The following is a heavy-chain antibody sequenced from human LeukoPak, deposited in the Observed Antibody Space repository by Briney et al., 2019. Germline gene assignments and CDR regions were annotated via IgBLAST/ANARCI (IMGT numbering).Heavy chain of an antibody. D-gene: IGHD4-11*01. J-gene: IGHJ5*02. CDR1: GFTFSSYG. CDR3: AKGPTVTTLSWFDP. V-gene: IGHV3-30*18. CDR2: ISHDGSNK. Sequence: GGSLRLSCAASGFTFSSYGMHWVRQAPGKGREWVAVISHDGSNKYYADSVKGRFTISRDNSKNTLYLQMNSLRAEDTAVYYCAKGPTVTTLSWFDPWGQGTLVTVSS.